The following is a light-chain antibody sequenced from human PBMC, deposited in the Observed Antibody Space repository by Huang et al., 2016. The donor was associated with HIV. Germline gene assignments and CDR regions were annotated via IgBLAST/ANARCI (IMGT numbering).Light chain of an antibody. V-gene: IGKV3-15*01. CDR1: HSVSNN. Sequence: ERVMTQSPATLSVAPGERVTLSCRASHSVSNNLAWYQQKPGQAPRLLIHGASTRATGIPDRFSGSGGGREVTLAISSLQSEDSGVYFCKQYDNWPRTFGQGTRLEIK. CDR2: GAS. CDR3: KQYDNWPRT. J-gene: IGKJ5*01.